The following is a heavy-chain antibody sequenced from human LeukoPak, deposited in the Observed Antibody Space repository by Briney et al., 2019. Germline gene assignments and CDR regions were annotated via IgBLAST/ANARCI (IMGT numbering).Heavy chain of an antibody. CDR1: GFTFSNYA. CDR3: AKVGIRISLIVVVFTTADDWYFDL. V-gene: IGHV3-23*01. Sequence: GGSLRLSCAASGFTFSNYAMCWVRQAPGKGLEWVSEISGSGGRTYYADSVKGGLTISRDNSKNTLYLQMDSLRAEDTAVYYCAKVGIRISLIVVVFTTADDWYFDLWGRGTLVTVSS. CDR2: ISGSGGRT. J-gene: IGHJ2*01. D-gene: IGHD3-22*01.